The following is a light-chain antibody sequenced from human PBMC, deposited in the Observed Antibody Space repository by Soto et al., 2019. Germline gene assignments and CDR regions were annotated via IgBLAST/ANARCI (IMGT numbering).Light chain of an antibody. J-gene: IGKJ5*01. CDR3: QQYNSWPIT. CDR1: QSVSSY. V-gene: IGKV3-20*01. CDR2: GVS. Sequence: EIVLTQSPGTLSLSPGERATLSCRASQSVSSYFAWYQQKPGQAPRLLIYGVSSRATGIPDRFSGSGSGTDFTLTISRLEPEDFAVYYCQQYNSWPITFGQGTRLENK.